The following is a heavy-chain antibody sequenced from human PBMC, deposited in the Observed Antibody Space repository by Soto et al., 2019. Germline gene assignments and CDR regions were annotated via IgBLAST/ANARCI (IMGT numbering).Heavy chain of an antibody. CDR3: ARGRKKQLVRRDYYMDV. V-gene: IGHV1-8*01. J-gene: IGHJ6*03. Sequence: GASVKVSCKASGYTVTSYDINWVRQATGQGLEWMGWMNPNSGNTGYAQKFQGRVTMTRNTSISTAYMELSSLRSEDTAVYYCARGRKKQLVRRDYYMDVWGKGTTVTVSS. CDR2: MNPNSGNT. D-gene: IGHD6-13*01. CDR1: GYTVTSYD.